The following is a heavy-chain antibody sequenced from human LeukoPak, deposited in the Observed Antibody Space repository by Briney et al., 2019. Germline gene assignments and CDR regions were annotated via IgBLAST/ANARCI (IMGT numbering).Heavy chain of an antibody. Sequence: TGGSLRLSCAASGFTFSSYAMHWVRQAPGKGLEWVSTISGFGESTFYADSVKGRFTISSDNSKDTLYLQMNTLRADDTAVYYCAKGGHFSWFDPWGQGTLVTVSS. CDR3: AKGGHFSWFDP. J-gene: IGHJ5*02. CDR2: ISGFGEST. CDR1: GFTFSSYA. V-gene: IGHV3-23*01. D-gene: IGHD1-26*01.